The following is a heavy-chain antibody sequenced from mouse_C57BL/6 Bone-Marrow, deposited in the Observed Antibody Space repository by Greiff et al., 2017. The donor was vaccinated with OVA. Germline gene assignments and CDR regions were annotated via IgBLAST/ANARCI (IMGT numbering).Heavy chain of an antibody. Sequence: VQLQQPGAELVRPGPSVKLSCKASGYTFTSYWMHWVKQRPGQGLEWIGVIDPSDSYTNYNQKFKGKATLTVDTSSSTAYMQLSSLTSEDSAVYYCARGGYYVYYAMDYWGQGTSVTVSS. D-gene: IGHD2-3*01. J-gene: IGHJ4*01. V-gene: IGHV1-59*01. CDR1: GYTFTSYW. CDR2: IDPSDSYT. CDR3: ARGGYYVYYAMDY.